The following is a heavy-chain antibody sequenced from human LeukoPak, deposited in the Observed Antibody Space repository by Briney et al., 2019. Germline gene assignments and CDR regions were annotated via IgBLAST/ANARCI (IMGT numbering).Heavy chain of an antibody. J-gene: IGHJ4*02. D-gene: IGHD6-25*01. CDR1: GFTFSSYS. Sequence: GGSLRLSCAASGFTFSSYSMNWVRQAPGKGLGWVSSISSSSSYIYYADSVKGRFTISRDNAKNSLYLQMNSLRAEDTAVYYCASPGYSSGGHDYWGQGTLVTVSS. CDR2: ISSSSSYI. CDR3: ASPGYSSGGHDY. V-gene: IGHV3-21*01.